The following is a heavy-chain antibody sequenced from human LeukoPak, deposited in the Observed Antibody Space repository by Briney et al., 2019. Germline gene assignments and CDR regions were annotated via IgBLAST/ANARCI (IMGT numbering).Heavy chain of an antibody. CDR2: IYFNGST. D-gene: IGHD3-3*01. V-gene: IGHV4-31*03. Sequence: SETLSLTCTVSGGPIGSGLYSWTWIRQHPGKGLEYIGSIYFNGSTYYNPSLESRLTISPDASKNQFSLRVNSVTAADTAVYFCAAYTIFGVAFWGQGTLVAVSS. CDR3: AAYTIFGVAF. CDR1: GGPIGSGLYS. J-gene: IGHJ4*02.